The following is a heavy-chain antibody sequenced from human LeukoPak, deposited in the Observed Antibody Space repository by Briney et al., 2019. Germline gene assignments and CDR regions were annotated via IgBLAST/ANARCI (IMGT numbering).Heavy chain of an antibody. J-gene: IGHJ4*02. CDR3: ARISGSGWYAFDY. Sequence: SGPALVKPTQTLTLACTFSGFSLSAFGMSVSWLRQPPGKALEWLGRIDWDDDKFYNTSLKTRLTTSKDTSKNQVVFTMTSMDPVDTATYYCARISGSGWYAFDYWGRGTLVTVSS. D-gene: IGHD6-19*01. CDR2: IDWDDDK. V-gene: IGHV2-70*17. CDR1: GFSLSAFGMS.